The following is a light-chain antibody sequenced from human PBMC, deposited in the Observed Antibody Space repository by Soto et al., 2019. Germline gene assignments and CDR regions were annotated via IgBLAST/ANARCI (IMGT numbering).Light chain of an antibody. CDR2: DAS. CDR1: QTISTY. CDR3: QQSDSPPYT. V-gene: IGKV1-39*01. Sequence: DIQMTQSPYSLSASVGDRVTITCRASQTISTYLNWYQQKPGKVARLLIYDASSLLSGVPSRLSRSGSGTDFSLTIASLQPEDFSPYYCQQSDSPPYTFGERTKGEI. J-gene: IGKJ2*01.